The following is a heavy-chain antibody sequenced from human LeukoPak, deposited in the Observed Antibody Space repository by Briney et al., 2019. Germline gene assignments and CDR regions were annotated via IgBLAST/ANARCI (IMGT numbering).Heavy chain of an antibody. CDR3: ARQGGDTVTTAPLYYYYGMDV. CDR2: IIPIFGIA. Sequence: SVNVSFNASAGTFSSYTISWVRQPPGQGLEWMGRIIPIFGIASYAQKYQGRVTITADKSTSTAYMELSSLRSEDTAVYYCARQGGDTVTTAPLYYYYGMDVWGQGTTVTVSS. V-gene: IGHV1-69*02. J-gene: IGHJ6*02. D-gene: IGHD4-11*01. CDR1: AGTFSSYT.